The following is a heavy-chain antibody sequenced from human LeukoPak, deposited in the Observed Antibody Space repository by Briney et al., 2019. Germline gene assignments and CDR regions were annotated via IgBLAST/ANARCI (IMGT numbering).Heavy chain of an antibody. D-gene: IGHD4-17*01. CDR1: GYSISSGYY. J-gene: IGHJ4*02. V-gene: IGHV4-38-2*02. CDR3: ARDDLDDYGDSLHY. Sequence: SETLSLTCTVPGYSISSGYYWGWIRQPPGKGLEWIGSIYHSGSTYYNPSLKSRVTISVDTSKNQFSLKLSSVTAADTAVYYCARDDLDDYGDSLHYWGQGTLVTVSS. CDR2: IYHSGST.